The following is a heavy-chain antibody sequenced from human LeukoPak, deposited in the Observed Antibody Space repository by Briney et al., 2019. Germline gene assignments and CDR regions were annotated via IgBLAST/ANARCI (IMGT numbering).Heavy chain of an antibody. D-gene: IGHD6-13*01. V-gene: IGHV4-4*09. J-gene: IGHJ6*03. CDR1: GGPISSYS. Sequence: PSETLSLTCAVSGGPISSYSWSWIRQPPGKGLEWIGYIYTSGSTTYNPSLKSRVTISVDTSKNQFSLKLSSVCAADTAVYYCARHYWGISSSWYHNSFSYMDVWGKGTTVTVSS. CDR3: ARHYWGISSSWYHNSFSYMDV. CDR2: IYTSGST.